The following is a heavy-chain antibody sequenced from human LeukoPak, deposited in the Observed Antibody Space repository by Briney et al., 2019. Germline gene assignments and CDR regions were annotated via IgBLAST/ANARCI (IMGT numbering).Heavy chain of an antibody. CDR2: TYSGGTT. CDR3: GGMGAGASGPFDA. Sequence: GGSLRLSCAASGFTVSSNYMSWVRQAPGKGLEWVSVTYSGGTTYYADSVKDRFTISRDNSKKSLYLQKNSRGDEDTAVYSCGGMGAGASGPFDAWGQGTLVTVSS. J-gene: IGHJ4*02. V-gene: IGHV3-66*01. CDR1: GFTVSSNY. D-gene: IGHD6-25*01.